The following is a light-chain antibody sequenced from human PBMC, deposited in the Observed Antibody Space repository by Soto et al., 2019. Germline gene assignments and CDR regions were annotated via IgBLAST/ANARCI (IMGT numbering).Light chain of an antibody. CDR3: QQYNSYSIT. V-gene: IGKV1-5*03. J-gene: IGKJ5*01. Sequence: DIQMTQSPSTLSASVGDRVTITCRASQSINSWLAWYQQKPGKAPKLLIYKASNLESGVPSRFSGGGSGTEFTLTISSLQPDDFATYYCQQYNSYSITLGQGTRLEMK. CDR2: KAS. CDR1: QSINSW.